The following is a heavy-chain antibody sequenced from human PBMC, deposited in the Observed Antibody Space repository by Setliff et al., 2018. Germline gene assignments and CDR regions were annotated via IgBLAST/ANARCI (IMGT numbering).Heavy chain of an antibody. Sequence: SVKVSCKASGGMSGTYSISWVRQAPGQGLEWMGAIIPIFGTPNYAQKFQDRVTITAGVSTSTAYMELSSLRSDDAAVYYCAISSLSICRGGNCPNVFDIWGQGTMVTVSS. D-gene: IGHD2-15*01. CDR3: AISSLSICRGGNCPNVFDI. CDR1: GGMSGTYS. J-gene: IGHJ3*02. V-gene: IGHV1-69*13. CDR2: IIPIFGTP.